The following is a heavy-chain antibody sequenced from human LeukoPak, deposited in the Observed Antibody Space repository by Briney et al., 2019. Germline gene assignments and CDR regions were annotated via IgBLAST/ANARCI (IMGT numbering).Heavy chain of an antibody. CDR1: GFPFSSYW. J-gene: IGHJ4*02. V-gene: IGHV3-7*01. Sequence: GGSLRLSCAASGFPFSSYWMAWVRKAPGKGLEWVASIKQDGGETFYVDSVKGRFTISRDNAKNSLYLQMNSLRAEDTAVYYCTREDHSNYNYWGQGTLVTVSS. CDR3: TREDHSNYNY. D-gene: IGHD4-11*01. CDR2: IKQDGGET.